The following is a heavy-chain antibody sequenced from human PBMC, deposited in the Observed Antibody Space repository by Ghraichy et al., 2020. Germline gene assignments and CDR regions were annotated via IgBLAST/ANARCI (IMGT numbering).Heavy chain of an antibody. CDR2: INHSGST. D-gene: IGHD3-10*01. Sequence: SETLSLTCAVYGGSFSGYYWSWIRQPPGKGLEWIGEINHSGSTNYNPSLKSRVTISVDTSKNQFSLKLSSVTAADTAVYYCARGWSITMVRGANYPVGDVWGKGTTVTVSS. J-gene: IGHJ6*04. V-gene: IGHV4-34*01. CDR3: ARGWSITMVRGANYPVGDV. CDR1: GGSFSGYY.